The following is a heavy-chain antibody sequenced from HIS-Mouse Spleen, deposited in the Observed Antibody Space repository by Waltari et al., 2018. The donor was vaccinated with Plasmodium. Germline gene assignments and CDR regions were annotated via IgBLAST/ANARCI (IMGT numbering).Heavy chain of an antibody. J-gene: IGHJ4*02. CDR3: AKDRRSSSWYVDY. D-gene: IGHD6-13*01. CDR1: GFTFSSYG. CDR2: YSYDGSKK. V-gene: IGHV3-30*18. Sequence: QVQLVESGGGVVQPGRSLRLSCAASGFTFSSYGMHWVRQAPGKVLEWLAVYSYDGSKKYYADSVKGRFTISRDNSKNTLYLQMNSLRAEDTAVYYCAKDRRSSSWYVDYWGQGTLVTVSS.